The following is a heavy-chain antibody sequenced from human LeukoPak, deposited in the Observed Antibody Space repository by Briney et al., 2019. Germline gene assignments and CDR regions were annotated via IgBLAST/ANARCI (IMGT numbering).Heavy chain of an antibody. CDR3: ARAQRVERYFDWLFSTNWFDN. CDR2: ISSSGSTI. Sequence: PGGSLRLSCAASGFTFSSYEMNWVRQAPGKGLEWVSYISSSGSTIYYADSVKGRFTISRDNAKNSLYLQMNSLRAEDTAVYYCARAQRVERYFDWLFSTNWFDNWRQGTLVTVSS. CDR1: GFTFSSYE. D-gene: IGHD3-9*01. J-gene: IGHJ5*02. V-gene: IGHV3-48*03.